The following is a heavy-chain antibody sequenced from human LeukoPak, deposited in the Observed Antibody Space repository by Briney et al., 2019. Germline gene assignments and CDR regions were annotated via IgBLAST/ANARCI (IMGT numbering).Heavy chain of an antibody. Sequence: SETLSLTCTVSGDSISSSSYYWGWIRQPPGKGLEWIASIYSSVTYYNPSLESRVTISVDTSKNQFSLNLSSVTAADTAVYYCASRPFLWGFAYWGQGTLVTVSS. CDR1: GDSISSSSYY. CDR3: ASRPFLWGFAY. V-gene: IGHV4-39*01. J-gene: IGHJ4*02. D-gene: IGHD3-16*01. CDR2: IYSSVT.